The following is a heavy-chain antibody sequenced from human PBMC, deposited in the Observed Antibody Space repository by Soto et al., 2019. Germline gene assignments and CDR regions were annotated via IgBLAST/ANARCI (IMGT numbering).Heavy chain of an antibody. D-gene: IGHD3-22*01. CDR2: IDPSDSYT. J-gene: IGHJ6*02. V-gene: IGHV5-10-1*01. Sequence: PGESLKISCKASGYSFTNYWISWVRQMPGKGLEWMGRIDPSDSYTNYSPSFQGHVTISADKSISTAYLQWSSLKASDTAMYYCARRSSITMIVVGMDVWGQGTTVTVS. CDR1: GYSFTNYW. CDR3: ARRSSITMIVVGMDV.